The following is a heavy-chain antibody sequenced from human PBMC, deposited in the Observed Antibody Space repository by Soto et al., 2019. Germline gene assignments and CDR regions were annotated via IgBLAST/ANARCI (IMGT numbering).Heavy chain of an antibody. CDR3: ARGVVAKPYNWFDP. V-gene: IGHV3-30*04. D-gene: IGHD2-15*01. Sequence: GGSLRLSCAASGFTFSSYAMHWVRQAPGKGLEWVAVISYDGSNKYYADSVKGRFTISRDNSKNTLYLQMNSLRAEDTAVYYCARGVVAKPYNWFDPWGQGTLVTVSS. CDR1: GFTFSSYA. J-gene: IGHJ5*02. CDR2: ISYDGSNK.